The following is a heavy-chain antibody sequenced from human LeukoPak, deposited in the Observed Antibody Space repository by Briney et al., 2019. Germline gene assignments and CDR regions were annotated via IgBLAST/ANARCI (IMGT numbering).Heavy chain of an antibody. V-gene: IGHV4-30-4*01. CDR3: ASLHTVTYYFDY. D-gene: IGHD4-17*01. J-gene: IGHJ4*02. CDR2: IYYSGST. CDR1: GGXISSGDYY. Sequence: PSETLSLTCTVSGGXISSGDYYWSWIRQPPGKGLEWIGYIYYSGSTYYNPSLKSRVTISVDTSKNQFSLRLSSVTAADTAVYYCASLHTVTYYFDYWGQGTLVTVSS.